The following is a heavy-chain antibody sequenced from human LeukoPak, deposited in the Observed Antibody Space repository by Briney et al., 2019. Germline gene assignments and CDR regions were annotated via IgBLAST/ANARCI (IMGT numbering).Heavy chain of an antibody. J-gene: IGHJ4*02. V-gene: IGHV3-21*01. CDR2: ISSSSSYI. CDR3: AIYGVSSPFDY. Sequence: PGGSLRLSCAASGFTFSSYSMNWVRQAPGKGLEWVSSISSSSSYIYYADSVKGRFTISRDNAKNSLYLQMNSLRAEDTAVYCCAIYGVSSPFDYWGQGTLVTVSS. CDR1: GFTFSSYS. D-gene: IGHD4-17*01.